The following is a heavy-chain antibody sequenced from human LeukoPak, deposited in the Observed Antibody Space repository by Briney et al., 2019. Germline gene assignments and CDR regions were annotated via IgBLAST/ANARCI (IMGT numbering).Heavy chain of an antibody. CDR1: IESLCVYY. J-gene: IGHJ4*02. V-gene: IGHV4-34*01. D-gene: IGHD1-14*01. CDR2: FNQRGNN. Sequence: SETLSLTCALYIESLCVYYWSCIRHPPGGGREWLGEFNQRGNNKQNPPLQSRVTLPLATSKHQFSLKLSSVTAADTAVYYCSRAGTGFNIPGAYWGQGTLVTVSS. CDR3: SRAGTGFNIPGAY.